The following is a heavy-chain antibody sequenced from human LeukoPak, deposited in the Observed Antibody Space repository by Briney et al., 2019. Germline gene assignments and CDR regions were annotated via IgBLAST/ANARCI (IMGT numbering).Heavy chain of an antibody. V-gene: IGHV4-59*01. Sequence: SETLSLTCTVSGGSISNYYWSWIRQPPGKGLEWIGYIYNSGHTNYNPSLKSRVTISEDTSKTQLSLKLSSVTAADTAVYYCARAAVTASRYFQHWGQGTLVTGSS. D-gene: IGHD2-21*02. CDR3: ARAAVTASRYFQH. CDR2: IYNSGHT. J-gene: IGHJ1*01. CDR1: GGSISNYY.